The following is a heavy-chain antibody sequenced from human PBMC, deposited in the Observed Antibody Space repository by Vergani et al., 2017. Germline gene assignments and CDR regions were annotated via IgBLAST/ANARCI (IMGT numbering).Heavy chain of an antibody. CDR3: AREGAGGYESSGICDY. CDR1: GGSISSYY. J-gene: IGHJ4*02. V-gene: IGHV3-23*01. CDR2: ISGSGGSP. D-gene: IGHD3-22*01. Sequence: VQLQESGPGLVKPSETLSLTCTVSGGSISSYYWSWIRQPPGKGLEWVSAISGSGGSPYYADSVKGRFTISRDNSKNTLYLQMNSLRAEDTAVYYCAREGAGGYESSGICDYWGQGTLVTVSS.